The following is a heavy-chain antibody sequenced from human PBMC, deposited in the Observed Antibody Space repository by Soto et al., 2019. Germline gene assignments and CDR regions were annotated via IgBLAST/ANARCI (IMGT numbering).Heavy chain of an antibody. V-gene: IGHV3-23*01. CDR2: SSGSDDST. J-gene: IGHJ4*02. CDR3: AKRSSSSTFDY. CDR1: GFTFSSYA. Sequence: GGSLRLSCAASGFTFSSYAMSWVRQAPGKGLEWVSVSSGSDDSTYYADSVKGRLTISRDNSKNTLYLQMNSLRAEDTAVYYCAKRSSSSTFDYWGQGTLVTVSS. D-gene: IGHD6-6*01.